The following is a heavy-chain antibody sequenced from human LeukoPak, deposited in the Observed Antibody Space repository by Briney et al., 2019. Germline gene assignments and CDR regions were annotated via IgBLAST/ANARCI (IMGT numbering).Heavy chain of an antibody. J-gene: IGHJ4*02. D-gene: IGHD2-2*01. CDR2: ISSSSSYI. CDR3: ARVGGYCDSTTCLAKMDY. CDR1: GFTFSSYS. V-gene: IGHV3-21*01. Sequence: GGSLRLPCAASGFTFSSYSMNWVRQAPGKGLEWVSAISSSSSYIYYADSVKGRFTISRDHAKNSLYLQMNSLRAEDTAVYYCARVGGYCDSTTCLAKMDYWGQGTLVTVSS.